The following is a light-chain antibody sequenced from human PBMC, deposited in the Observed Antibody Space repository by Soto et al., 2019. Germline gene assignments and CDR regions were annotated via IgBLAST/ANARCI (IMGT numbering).Light chain of an antibody. Sequence: DIQMTQSPSSLSASVGDRVTITCRASQSISSYLNWYQQKPGKAPKLLIYAASSLQRGVPSRSSGSGSGTDFTLTISSLQPEDFATYYCQQSYSTLSITFGQGTRLEIK. CDR3: QQSYSTLSIT. V-gene: IGKV1-39*01. J-gene: IGKJ5*01. CDR1: QSISSY. CDR2: AAS.